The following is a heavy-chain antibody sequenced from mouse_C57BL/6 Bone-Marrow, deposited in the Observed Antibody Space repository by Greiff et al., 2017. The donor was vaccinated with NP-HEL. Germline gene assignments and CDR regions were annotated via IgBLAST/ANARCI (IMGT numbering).Heavy chain of an antibody. V-gene: IGHV1-52*01. CDR1: GYTFTSYW. Sequence: QVQLQQPGAELVRPGSSVKLSCKASGYTFTSYWMHWVKQRPIQGLEWIGNIDPSDSETNYNQKFKDKATLTVDKSSSTAYMPLSSLTSEDSAVYYCARKGDGNRFLYYAMDYWGQGTSVTVSS. J-gene: IGHJ4*01. CDR3: ARKGDGNRFLYYAMDY. CDR2: IDPSDSET. D-gene: IGHD2-1*01.